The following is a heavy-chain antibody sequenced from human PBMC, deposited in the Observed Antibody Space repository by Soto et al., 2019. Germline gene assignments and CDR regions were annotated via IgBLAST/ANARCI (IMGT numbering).Heavy chain of an antibody. CDR1: GVTFSSYA. CDR2: ISGSGGST. D-gene: IGHD3-3*01. CDR3: AKVHDDFWSGYYTQYYFDY. J-gene: IGHJ4*02. Sequence: GGSLRLSCAASGVTFSSYAMSWVRQAPGKGLEWVSAISGSGGSTYYADSVKGRFTISRDNSKNTLYLQMNSLRAEDTAVYYCAKVHDDFWSGYYTQYYFDYWGQGTLVTVSS. V-gene: IGHV3-23*01.